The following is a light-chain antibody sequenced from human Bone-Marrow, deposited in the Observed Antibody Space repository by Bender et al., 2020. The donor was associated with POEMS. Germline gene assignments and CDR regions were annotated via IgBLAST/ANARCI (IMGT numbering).Light chain of an antibody. CDR3: CSYAGDTTPWV. V-gene: IGLV2-23*02. Sequence: QSALTQPVSMSGSPGQSITISCPGTSSDVGSYNLFPWYQQHPGEAPKLIIYEVNKRPSGVSHRFSGSKSGNTASLTISGLQAEDEADYYCCSYAGDTTPWVFGGGTKLTVL. CDR2: EVN. CDR1: SSDVGSYNL. J-gene: IGLJ3*02.